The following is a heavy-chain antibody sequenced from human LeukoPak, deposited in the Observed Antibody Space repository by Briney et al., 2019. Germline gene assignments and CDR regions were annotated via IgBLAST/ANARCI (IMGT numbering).Heavy chain of an antibody. D-gene: IGHD3-10*01. Sequence: SGPTLVTPTQTLTLTCTFSGFSLSTTGVGVGWIRQPPGKALDRLALIYWNDDKRYSPSLKSRLTISTDTSKHQVVLTMTNMDPVDTATYYCAHRRASMVRGVIPTSPFDYWGQGTLVTVSS. CDR1: GFSLSTTGVG. CDR2: IYWNDDK. J-gene: IGHJ4*02. V-gene: IGHV2-5*01. CDR3: AHRRASMVRGVIPTSPFDY.